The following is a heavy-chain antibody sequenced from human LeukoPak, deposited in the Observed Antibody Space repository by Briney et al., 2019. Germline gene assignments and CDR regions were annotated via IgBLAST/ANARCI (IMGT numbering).Heavy chain of an antibody. D-gene: IGHD5-24*01. J-gene: IGHJ6*03. V-gene: IGHV4-34*01. CDR1: GASFSAYY. Sequence: SETLSLTCGVYGASFSAYYWSWIRQPPGKGLEWIGGINRSGSTNYNPSLKSRVTMLADTSKNQFSLKLTSVTAADTAVYYCARHKCREGYYYYYLDVWGKGTTVTISS. CDR3: ARHKCREGYYYYYLDV. CDR2: INRSGST.